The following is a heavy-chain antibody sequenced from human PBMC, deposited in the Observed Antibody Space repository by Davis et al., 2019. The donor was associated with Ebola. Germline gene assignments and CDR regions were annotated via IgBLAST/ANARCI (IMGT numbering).Heavy chain of an antibody. J-gene: IGHJ6*02. CDR2: MSATGSST. CDR3: VRVTLPKVWSYGLDI. V-gene: IGHV3-64D*08. D-gene: IGHD1-1*01. Sequence: GESLNTSCSASGFSVDSFGMHWVRQAPGKGLEHVSDMSATGSSTYHADSVKGRFTMSRDISKNTLYLEMSSLRGEDTATYYCVRVTLPKVWSYGLDIWGQGTAVTVSS. CDR1: GFSVDSFG.